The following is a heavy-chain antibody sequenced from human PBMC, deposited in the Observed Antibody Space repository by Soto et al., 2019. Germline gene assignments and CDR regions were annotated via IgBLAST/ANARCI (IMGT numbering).Heavy chain of an antibody. V-gene: IGHV3-30-3*01. J-gene: IGHJ6*02. D-gene: IGHD3-3*01. CDR2: ISYDGSNK. CDR1: GFTFISYA. CDR3: ARNADLYDFWSGYYSYYYGMDG. Sequence: GGSLRLSCAASGFTFISYAMHWVLQAPGKGLEWVAVISYDGSNKYYADSVKGRFTISRDNSKNTLYLQMNSLRAEDTAVYYCARNADLYDFWSGYYSYYYGMDGWGQGTTVTVSS.